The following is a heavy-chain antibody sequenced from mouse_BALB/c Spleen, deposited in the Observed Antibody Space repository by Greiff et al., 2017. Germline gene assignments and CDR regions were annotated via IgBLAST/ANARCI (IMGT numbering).Heavy chain of an antibody. CDR1: GYAFSSSW. CDR2: IYPGDGDT. D-gene: IGHD2-4*01. V-gene: IGHV1-82*01. CDR3: ARAYYDYDGRGFDY. Sequence: VQLQQSGPELVKPGASVKISCKASGYAFSSSWMNWVKQRPGQGLEWIGRIYPGDGDTNYNGKFKGKATLTADKSSSTAYMQLSSLTSVDSAVYFCARAYYDYDGRGFDYWGQGTTLTVSS. J-gene: IGHJ2*01.